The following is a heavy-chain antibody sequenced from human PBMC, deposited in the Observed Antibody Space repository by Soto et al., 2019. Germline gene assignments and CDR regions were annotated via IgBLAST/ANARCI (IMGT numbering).Heavy chain of an antibody. J-gene: IGHJ4*02. CDR2: IIPIFGTA. Sequence: QVQLVQSGAEVKKPGFSVKVSCKASGGTFSSYAISWVRQAPGQGLEWMGGIIPIFGTANYAQNFQGRVTTTADESTSTAYTELSSLRSEDTAVYYCARGKRYSSAPDYWGQGTLVTVSS. V-gene: IGHV1-69*12. D-gene: IGHD6-25*01. CDR3: ARGKRYSSAPDY. CDR1: GGTFSSYA.